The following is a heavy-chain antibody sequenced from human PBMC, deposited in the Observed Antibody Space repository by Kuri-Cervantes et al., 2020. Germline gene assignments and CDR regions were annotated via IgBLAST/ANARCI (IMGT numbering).Heavy chain of an antibody. CDR2: IWYDGSNK. Sequence: GESLKISCAASGFTFSSYEMNWVRQAPGKGLEWVAVIWYDGSNKYYADSVKGRFAISRDNSQNTLYLQMNSLRAEDTAVYYCARDGSCSGSSCYPTNPLKCYYYGMDVWGQGTTVTVSS. V-gene: IGHV3-33*08. D-gene: IGHD2-15*01. CDR1: GFTFSSYE. J-gene: IGHJ6*02. CDR3: ARDGSCSGSSCYPTNPLKCYYYGMDV.